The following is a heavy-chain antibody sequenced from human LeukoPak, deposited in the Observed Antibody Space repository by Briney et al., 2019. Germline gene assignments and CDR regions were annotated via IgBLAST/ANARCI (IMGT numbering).Heavy chain of an antibody. CDR1: GFSFSSYA. CDR2: ISGSGGST. J-gene: IGHJ5*02. Sequence: GGSLRLSCAASGFSFSSYAMSWVRQAPGKGLEWVSAISGSGGSTYYADSVKGRFTISRDNSKNTLYLQMNSLRAEDTAVYYCAKGPVPAAIYNWFDPWGQGTLVTVSS. V-gene: IGHV3-23*01. CDR3: AKGPVPAAIYNWFDP. D-gene: IGHD2-2*01.